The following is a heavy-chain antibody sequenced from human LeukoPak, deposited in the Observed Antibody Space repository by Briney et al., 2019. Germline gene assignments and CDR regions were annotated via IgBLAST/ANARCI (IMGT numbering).Heavy chain of an antibody. CDR1: GGSISSYY. Sequence: SETLSLTCTVSGGSISSYYWSWIRQPPGKGLEWIGYIYYSGSTSYNPSLKSRVTISVDTSKNQFSLKLSSVTAADTAVYYCARGDVWGAFDIWGQGTMVTVSS. V-gene: IGHV4-59*01. CDR2: IYYSGST. CDR3: ARGDVWGAFDI. J-gene: IGHJ3*02. D-gene: IGHD3-16*01.